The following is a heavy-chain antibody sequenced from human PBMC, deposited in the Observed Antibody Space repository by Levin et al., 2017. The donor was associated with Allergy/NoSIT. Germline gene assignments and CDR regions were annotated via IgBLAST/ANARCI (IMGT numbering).Heavy chain of an antibody. D-gene: IGHD3-22*01. CDR3: GRENWYCVSSVCQRERNWCDP. J-gene: IGHJ5*02. CDR1: GFNFRIYA. V-gene: IGHV3-23*01. Sequence: GGSLRLSCAASGFNFRIYAMSWVRQAPGKGLEWFSAMRGDGGGIFYSDSVKGRFTISRDNSKNTLYLQMDSLGAADTAVYYCGRENWYCVSSVCQRERNWCDPWGQGTLVTVSS. CDR2: MRGDGGGI.